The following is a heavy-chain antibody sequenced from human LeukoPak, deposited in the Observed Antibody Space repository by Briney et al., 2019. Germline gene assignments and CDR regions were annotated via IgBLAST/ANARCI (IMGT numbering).Heavy chain of an antibody. J-gene: IGHJ5*02. Sequence: SETLSLTCTVSGGSISSSSYYWGWIRQPPGKGLEWIGSIYYSGSTYYNPSLKSRVTISVDTSKNQFSLKLSSVTAADTAVYYCARVVVTMIVVVTRWFDPWGQGTLVTVSS. CDR2: IYYSGST. CDR3: ARVVVTMIVVVTRWFDP. CDR1: GGSISSSSYY. D-gene: IGHD3-22*01. V-gene: IGHV4-39*07.